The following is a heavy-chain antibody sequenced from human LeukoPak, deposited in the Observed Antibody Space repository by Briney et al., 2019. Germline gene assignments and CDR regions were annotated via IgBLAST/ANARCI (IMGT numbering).Heavy chain of an antibody. CDR2: INPNSGGT. V-gene: IGHV1-2*02. Sequence: ASVKVSCKASGYTFTGYYMHWVRQPPGQGLEWMGWINPNSGGTNYAQKFQGRVTMTRDTSISTAYMELSRLRSDDTAVYYCARPLRGYSSSYGYWGQGTLVTVSS. J-gene: IGHJ4*02. D-gene: IGHD6-13*01. CDR3: ARPLRGYSSSYGY. CDR1: GYTFTGYY.